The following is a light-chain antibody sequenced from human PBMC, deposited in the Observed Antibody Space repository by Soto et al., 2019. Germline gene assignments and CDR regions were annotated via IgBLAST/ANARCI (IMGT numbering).Light chain of an antibody. V-gene: IGLV1-40*01. CDR3: QAYDSSLSGII. CDR1: SSNIGAGYD. Sequence: QSVLTQPPSVSGAPGQRVTISCTGSSSNIGAGYDVHWYLQLPGIVPKLLMYANTNRPSGVPDRFSGSKSGASASLAITGLQAEDEADYYCQAYDSSLSGIIFGGGTKLTVL. J-gene: IGLJ2*01. CDR2: ANT.